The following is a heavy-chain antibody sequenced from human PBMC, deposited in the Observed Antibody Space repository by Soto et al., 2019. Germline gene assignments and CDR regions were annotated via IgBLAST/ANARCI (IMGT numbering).Heavy chain of an antibody. Sequence: QVQLVQSGAEAKKPGSSVKVSCKTSGGTFSSYAISWVRQAPGQGLEWMGGIVPLFRTTNYAQKFQGRVTITADTSTYTGSMELSRLRSGDTAVYYCARGGYSSTWSNLLDRSGLDVWGQGTTVTVSS. V-gene: IGHV1-69*06. CDR1: GGTFSSYA. CDR2: IVPLFRTT. CDR3: ARGGYSSTWSNLLDRSGLDV. J-gene: IGHJ6*02. D-gene: IGHD6-13*01.